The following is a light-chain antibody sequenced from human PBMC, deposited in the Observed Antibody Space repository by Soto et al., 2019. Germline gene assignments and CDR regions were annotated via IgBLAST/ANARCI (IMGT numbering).Light chain of an antibody. V-gene: IGKV3-15*01. J-gene: IGKJ1*01. CDR1: QSVSSN. CDR3: QQYNNWPPKWT. CDR2: GAS. Sequence: EIVMTQSPATLSESPGERATLSCRASQSVSSNLAWYQQKPGQAPRPLIYGASTRATGIPARFSGSGSGTEFTLTISSLQSEDFAVYYCQQYNNWPPKWTFGQGTKVDIK.